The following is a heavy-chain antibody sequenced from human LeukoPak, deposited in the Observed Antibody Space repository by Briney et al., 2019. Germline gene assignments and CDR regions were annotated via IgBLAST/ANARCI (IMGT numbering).Heavy chain of an antibody. CDR1: GGSISSYY. D-gene: IGHD6-19*01. CDR3: ARGGSGWSLVDY. Sequence: PSETLSLTCTVSGGSISSYYWSWIRQPPGKGLEWIGYIYYSGSTNYNPSLKSRVTISVDTSKNQFSLKLSSVTAADTAVYCCARGGSGWSLVDYWGQGTLVTVSS. CDR2: IYYSGST. J-gene: IGHJ4*02. V-gene: IGHV4-59*01.